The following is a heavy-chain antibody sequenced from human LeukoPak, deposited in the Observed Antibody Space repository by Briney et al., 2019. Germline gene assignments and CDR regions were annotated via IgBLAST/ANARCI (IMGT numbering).Heavy chain of an antibody. Sequence: SVKVSCKASGRTFSSYAISWVRHAPGQGLEWVGGILPIFGTANYAQKFQGRVTITADESTSTAYMELSSLRSEDTAVYYCATTYYYDSSGYYYYWGQGTLVTVSS. J-gene: IGHJ4*02. V-gene: IGHV1-69*13. CDR3: ATTYYYDSSGYYYY. CDR1: GRTFSSYA. CDR2: ILPIFGTA. D-gene: IGHD3-22*01.